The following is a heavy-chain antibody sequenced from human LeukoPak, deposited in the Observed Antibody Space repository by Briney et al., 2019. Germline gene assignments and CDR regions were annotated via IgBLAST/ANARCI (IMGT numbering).Heavy chain of an antibody. D-gene: IGHD5-12*01. CDR3: ARDIIRGQSDFDY. CDR1: GFTFGNYW. V-gene: IGHV3-7*01. CDR2: IEDDGDQK. Sequence: GGSLRVSCVASGFTFGNYWMSWVRQAPGKGLEFVGNIEDDGDQKNYVDSVKGRFTISRDNVKNSLYLQMYSLRVEDTAVYYCARDIIRGQSDFDYWGQGVLVTVSS. J-gene: IGHJ4*02.